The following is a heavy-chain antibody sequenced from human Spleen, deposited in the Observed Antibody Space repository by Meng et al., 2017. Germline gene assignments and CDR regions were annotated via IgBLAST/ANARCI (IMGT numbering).Heavy chain of an antibody. CDR3: ARVGSSSWFVAD. CDR1: GGSISSSNW. Sequence: QGPLQEAGPGLVKRSGTLSLTCAVSGGSISSSNWWSWVRQSPGKGLEWIGEIYDGGSTNYNPSLKSRVTISVDKSKNQFSLKLSSVTAADTAVYYCARVGSSSWFVADWGQGTLVTVSS. J-gene: IGHJ4*02. D-gene: IGHD6-13*01. CDR2: IYDGGST. V-gene: IGHV4-4*02.